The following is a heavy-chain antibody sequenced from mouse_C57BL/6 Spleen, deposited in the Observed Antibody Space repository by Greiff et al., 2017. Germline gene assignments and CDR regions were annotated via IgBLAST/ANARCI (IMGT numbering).Heavy chain of an antibody. J-gene: IGHJ3*01. CDR1: GYTFTSYW. CDR3: ALAWFAY. V-gene: IGHV1-7*01. Sequence: VQLQESGAELAQPGASVKLSCKVSGYTFTSYWMHWVKQRPGQGLEWIGYINPSSGYTKYNQKFKDKATLTADISSSTAYMQLSSLTYEDSAVYYCALAWFAYWGQGTLVTVSA. CDR2: INPSSGYT.